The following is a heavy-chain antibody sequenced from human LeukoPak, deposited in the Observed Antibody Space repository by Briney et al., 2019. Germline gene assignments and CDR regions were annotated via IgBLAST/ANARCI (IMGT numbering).Heavy chain of an antibody. V-gene: IGHV3-23*01. CDR1: GFTFSNYA. Sequence: GRSLRLSCAASGFTFSNYAMSWVRQAPGKGLEWVSVISGSGGSTYYADSVKGRFTISRDNSKNTLYLQMNSLRAEDTALYYCAKVSSVYCSGGSCYFDYWGQGTLVTVSS. J-gene: IGHJ4*02. D-gene: IGHD2-15*01. CDR2: ISGSGGST. CDR3: AKVSSVYCSGGSCYFDY.